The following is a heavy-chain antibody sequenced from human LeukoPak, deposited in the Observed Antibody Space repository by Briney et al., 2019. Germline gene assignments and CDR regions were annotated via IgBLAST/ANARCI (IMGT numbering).Heavy chain of an antibody. V-gene: IGHV3-66*01. CDR2: IYSGGST. J-gene: IGHJ4*02. CDR1: GFTVSSNY. Sequence: GGSLRLSCAASGFTVSSNYMSWVRQAPGKGLEWVSVIYSGGSTYYADSVKGRFTISRDNSKNTLYLQMNSLRAEDTAVYYCAKDTAHSSSWLYYFDYWGQGTLVTVSS. CDR3: AKDTAHSSSWLYYFDY. D-gene: IGHD6-13*01.